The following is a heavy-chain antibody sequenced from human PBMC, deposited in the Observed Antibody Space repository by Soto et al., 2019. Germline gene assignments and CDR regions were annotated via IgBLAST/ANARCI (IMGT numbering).Heavy chain of an antibody. CDR1: GDSISSASYY. V-gene: IGHV4-39*01. CDR2: IYYSGST. D-gene: IGHD1-26*01. Sequence: SETLSLTCTVSGDSISSASYYWGWIRQPPGKGLEWVGSIYYSGSTYYSPSLKSRVTISLDTSMNQFSLKLTSVSAADTAMYYCARQATTIWSYWGHGTLVTVSS. CDR3: ARQATTIWSY. J-gene: IGHJ4*01.